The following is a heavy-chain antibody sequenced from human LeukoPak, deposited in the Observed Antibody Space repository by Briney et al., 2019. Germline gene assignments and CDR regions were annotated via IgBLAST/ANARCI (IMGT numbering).Heavy chain of an antibody. CDR2: IKQDGSDK. CDR1: GFTFDIYW. J-gene: IGHJ6*02. Sequence: GGSLRLSCAASGFTFDIYWMHWVRQAPGKGLEWVAIIKQDGSDKYYVDSVKGRFTISRDNAKNSLYLQMNSLRAEDTAVFYCAREVDILTGFHVSHYGMDVWGQGTTVTVSS. V-gene: IGHV3-7*01. D-gene: IGHD3-9*01. CDR3: AREVDILTGFHVSHYGMDV.